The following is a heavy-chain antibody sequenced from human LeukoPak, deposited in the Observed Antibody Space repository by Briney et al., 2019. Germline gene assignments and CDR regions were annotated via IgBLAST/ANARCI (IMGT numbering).Heavy chain of an antibody. CDR2: IYTSGST. J-gene: IGHJ4*02. CDR3: ASDFGY. CDR1: GGSISTDY. D-gene: IGHD3-10*01. Sequence: SETLSLTCTVSGGSISTDYWTWIRQPAGKGLEWIGLIYTSGSTNYDPSLKSRVTMSLDTSKNQFSLKLTSVTAADTAVYYCASDFGYWGQGTLVTVSS. V-gene: IGHV4-4*07.